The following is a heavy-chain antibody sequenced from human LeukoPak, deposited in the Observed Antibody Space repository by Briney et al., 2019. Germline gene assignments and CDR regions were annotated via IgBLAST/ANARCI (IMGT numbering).Heavy chain of an antibody. CDR1: GFTFSSYW. J-gene: IGHJ4*02. D-gene: IGHD6-13*01. CDR2: IKQDGSEK. CDR3: ARRAASNWYMDY. V-gene: IGHV3-7*01. Sequence: GGSLRLSCAASGFTFSSYWMSWVRQVPGKGLEWVANIKQDGSEKYYVDSVKGRFTISRDNSKNTLYLQMNSLRAEDTAVYYCARRAASNWYMDYWGQGTLVTVSS.